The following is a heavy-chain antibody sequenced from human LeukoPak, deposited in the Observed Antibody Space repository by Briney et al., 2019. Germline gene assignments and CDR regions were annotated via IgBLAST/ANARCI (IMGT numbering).Heavy chain of an antibody. D-gene: IGHD2-21*02. V-gene: IGHV1-18*01. CDR1: GYTFASYG. CDR2: ISAYNGNI. Sequence: GASVKVSCKTSGYTFASYGINWVRQAPGQGLEWMGWISAYNGNINYAQKFQGRVTKTTDTSTSTVYLELRSLRSDDTAIYYCARAGGRVVTAIDAYWGQGTLVTVSS. J-gene: IGHJ4*02. CDR3: ARAGGRVVTAIDAY.